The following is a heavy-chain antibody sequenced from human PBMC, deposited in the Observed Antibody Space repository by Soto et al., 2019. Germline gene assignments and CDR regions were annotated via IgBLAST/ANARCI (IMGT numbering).Heavy chain of an antibody. V-gene: IGHV4-39*01. CDR2: IYYSGST. Sequence: SETLSLTCTVSGGSISSSSYYWGWIRQPPGKGLEWIGSIYYSGSTYYNPSLKSRVTISVDTSKNQFSLKLSSVTAADTAVYYCASTGIAVAGTSDPWGQGTLVTVSS. J-gene: IGHJ5*02. D-gene: IGHD6-19*01. CDR3: ASTGIAVAGTSDP. CDR1: GGSISSSSYY.